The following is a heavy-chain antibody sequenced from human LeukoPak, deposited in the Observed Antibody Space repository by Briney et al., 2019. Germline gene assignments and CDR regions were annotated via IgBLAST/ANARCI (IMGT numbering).Heavy chain of an antibody. Sequence: KPGGSLRLSCAASGFTFSSYSMNWVRQAPGKGLEWVSSISSSSSYIYYADSVKGRFTISRDNAKNSLYLQMNSLGAEDTAVYFCARESRTTISPKLDYWGQGTLVSFSS. D-gene: IGHD5-24*01. J-gene: IGHJ4*02. CDR1: GFTFSSYS. CDR2: ISSSSSYI. V-gene: IGHV3-21*01. CDR3: ARESRTTISPKLDY.